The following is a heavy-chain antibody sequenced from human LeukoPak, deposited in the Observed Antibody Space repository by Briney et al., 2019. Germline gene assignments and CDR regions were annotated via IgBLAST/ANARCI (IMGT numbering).Heavy chain of an antibody. J-gene: IGHJ4*02. Sequence: PSETLSLTCTVSGGSIGPYYWSWIRQPPGQGLEWIGYIYSSWGTYYNPSLWSRVTMSVDTSKNQFSLRLTSVTAADTAVYYCARSATVTTHLDCWGQGTLVTVSS. CDR1: GGSIGPYY. CDR3: ARSATVTTHLDC. V-gene: IGHV4-59*01. CDR2: IYSSWGT. D-gene: IGHD4-17*01.